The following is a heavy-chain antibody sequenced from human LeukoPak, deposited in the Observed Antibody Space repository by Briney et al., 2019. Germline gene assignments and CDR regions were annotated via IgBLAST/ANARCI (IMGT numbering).Heavy chain of an antibody. D-gene: IGHD4-17*01. CDR3: ARDYGDYYFDY. Sequence: GSLRLSCAASGFSFSSYAMNWVRQAPGKGLEWVSSISSSSSYIYYADSVKGRFTISRDNAKNSLYLQMNSLRAEDTAVYYCARDYGDYYFDYWGQGTLVTVSS. J-gene: IGHJ4*02. V-gene: IGHV3-21*01. CDR2: ISSSSSYI. CDR1: GFSFSSYA.